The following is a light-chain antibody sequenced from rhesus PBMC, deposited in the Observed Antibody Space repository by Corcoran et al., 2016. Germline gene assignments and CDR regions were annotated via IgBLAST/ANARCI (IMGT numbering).Light chain of an antibody. CDR3: QQHNSHPFT. Sequence: DIQMTQSPSSLSASVGDTVTITCRASQGISRYLNWFQQKPGKAPKLLIYAASSWQSGVPSRFSGSGSGTDCTLTISSLQPEDFAAYYCQQHNSHPFTFGPGTKLDIK. V-gene: IGKV1-28*03. J-gene: IGKJ3*01. CDR2: AAS. CDR1: QGISRY.